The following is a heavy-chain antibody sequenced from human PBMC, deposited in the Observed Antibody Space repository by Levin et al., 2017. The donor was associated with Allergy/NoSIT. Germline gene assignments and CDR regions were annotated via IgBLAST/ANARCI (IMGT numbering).Heavy chain of an antibody. D-gene: IGHD6-13*01. V-gene: IGHV1-2*06. CDR3: ARGIAAAGLLGGY. Sequence: ASVKVSCKASGYTFTGYYMHWVRQAPGQGLEWMGRINPNSGGTNYAQKFQGRVTMTRDTSISTAYMELSRLRSDDTAVYYCARGIAAAGLLGGYWGQGTLVTVSS. J-gene: IGHJ4*02. CDR2: INPNSGGT. CDR1: GYTFTGYY.